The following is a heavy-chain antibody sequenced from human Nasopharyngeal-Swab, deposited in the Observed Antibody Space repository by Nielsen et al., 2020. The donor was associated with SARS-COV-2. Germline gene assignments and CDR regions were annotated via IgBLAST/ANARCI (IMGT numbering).Heavy chain of an antibody. CDR2: IYYSGST. V-gene: IGHV4-59*01. CDR3: ARGGGSSSWVDY. Sequence: WIRQPPGKGLEWIGYIYYSGSTNYNPSLKSRVTISVDTSKNQFSLKLSSVTAAATAVYYCARGGGSSSWVDYWGQGTLVTVSS. J-gene: IGHJ4*02. D-gene: IGHD6-13*01.